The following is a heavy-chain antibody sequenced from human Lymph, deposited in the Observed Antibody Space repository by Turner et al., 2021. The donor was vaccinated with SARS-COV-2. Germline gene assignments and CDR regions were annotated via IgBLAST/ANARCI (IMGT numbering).Heavy chain of an antibody. CDR2: ISYDGSNK. D-gene: IGHD3-10*01. Sequence: QVQLVESGGGVVQPGRSLRLSCAASGFTFSTYAIYWVRQAPGKGLEWVAVISYDGSNKYYADSVKGRFTISRDNSKNTLYLQMNGLGAEDTAVYYCARYASGGYFYYGMDVWGQGTTVTVSS. J-gene: IGHJ6*02. V-gene: IGHV3-30*04. CDR3: ARYASGGYFYYGMDV. CDR1: GFTFSTYA.